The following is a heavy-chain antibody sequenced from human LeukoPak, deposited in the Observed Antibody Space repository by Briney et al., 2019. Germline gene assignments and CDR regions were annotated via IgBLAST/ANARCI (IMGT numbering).Heavy chain of an antibody. Sequence: SETLSLTCTVSGGSISSYYWTWIRQPAGKGLEWIGRIYISGSTNYNPSLKSRVTMSVDTSKSQFSLKLSSVTAADTAVYYCARVASAVYSDYWGQGTLVTVSS. CDR1: GGSISSYY. V-gene: IGHV4-4*07. J-gene: IGHJ4*02. CDR3: ARVASAVYSDY. CDR2: IYISGST.